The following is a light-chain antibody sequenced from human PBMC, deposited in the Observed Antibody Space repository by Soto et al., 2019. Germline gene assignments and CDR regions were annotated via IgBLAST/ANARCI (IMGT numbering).Light chain of an antibody. CDR2: DTT. CDR3: LLAYGDTRV. Sequence: QAVVTQEPSLTASLGGTVTLTCASSTGPVTSSHYAYRFQPKPGQATMTLIYDTTTKHSWTPARFSGSPLGGKAALTLSGAQPEDEAEYYCLLAYGDTRVFGGGTKLTVL. J-gene: IGLJ2*01. V-gene: IGLV7-46*01. CDR1: TGPVTSSHY.